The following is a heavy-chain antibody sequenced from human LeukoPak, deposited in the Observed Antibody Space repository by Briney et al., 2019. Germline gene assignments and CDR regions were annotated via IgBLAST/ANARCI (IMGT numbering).Heavy chain of an antibody. J-gene: IGHJ4*02. Sequence: QPGGSLRLSCAASGFTFRSYSMNWVRQAPGKGLEWVSYISSSSSTIYYADSVKGRFTISRDNAKNSLYLQMNSLRAEDTAVYYCARVPPYCTNGVCYTTLDYWGQGTLVTVSS. V-gene: IGHV3-48*01. CDR1: GFTFRSYS. CDR2: ISSSSSTI. CDR3: ARVPPYCTNGVCYTTLDY. D-gene: IGHD2-8*01.